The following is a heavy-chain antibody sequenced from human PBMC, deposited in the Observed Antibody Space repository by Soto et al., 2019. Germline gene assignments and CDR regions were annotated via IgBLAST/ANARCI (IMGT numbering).Heavy chain of an antibody. Sequence: QVQLLQSGSEVKKPGSSVKVSCRASGGSLSSYPVTWVRQAPGQGLEWMGRIIPIVGLTNYAQKFQGRVTITADKPTSTAYMELSSLRSDDTAVYYWARPTGGHDAGGNYMDVWGKGTTVIVSS. D-gene: IGHD2-8*02. CDR2: IIPIVGLT. CDR3: ARPTGGHDAGGNYMDV. CDR1: GGSLSSYP. V-gene: IGHV1-69*02. J-gene: IGHJ6*03.